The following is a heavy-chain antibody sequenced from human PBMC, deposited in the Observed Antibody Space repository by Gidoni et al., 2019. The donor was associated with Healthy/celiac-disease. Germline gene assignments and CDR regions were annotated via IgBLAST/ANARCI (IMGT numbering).Heavy chain of an antibody. D-gene: IGHD2-2*01. V-gene: IGHV1-2*06. CDR3: ARDVGGGYCSSTSCYPDY. J-gene: IGHJ4*02. CDR1: GSTFTGYY. CDR2: INPNSGGT. Sequence: QVPLVQSGAEVKKPGASVKVSCQSSGSTFTGYYMHWVRQAPGQGLEWMGRINPNSGGTNYAQKFQGRVTMTRDTSISTAYMERSRLRSDDTAVYYCARDVGGGYCSSTSCYPDYWGQGTLVTVSS.